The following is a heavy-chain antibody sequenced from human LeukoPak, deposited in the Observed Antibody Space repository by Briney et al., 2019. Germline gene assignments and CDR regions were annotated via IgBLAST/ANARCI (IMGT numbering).Heavy chain of an antibody. CDR3: AKDPRTVYYDFWSGYYTGIDY. J-gene: IGHJ4*02. V-gene: IGHV3-23*01. CDR2: ISGSGGST. Sequence: GGSLRLSCAASGFTFSSYAMSWVRQAPGKGLEWVSAISGSGGSTYYAGSVKGRFTISRDNSKNTLYLQMNSLRAEDTAVYYCAKDPRTVYYDFWSGYYTGIDYWGQGTLVTVSS. CDR1: GFTFSSYA. D-gene: IGHD3-3*01.